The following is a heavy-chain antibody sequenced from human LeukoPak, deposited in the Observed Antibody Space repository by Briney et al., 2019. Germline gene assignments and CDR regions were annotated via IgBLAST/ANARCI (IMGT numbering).Heavy chain of an antibody. D-gene: IGHD6-13*01. Sequence: SETLSLTCTVSAGSISSYYWSWIRQPPGKGLEWIGYIYYSGSTNYNPSLKSRVTISVDTSKNQFSLKLSSVTAADTAVYYCARQRGRSWLHWYFDLWGRGTLVTVSS. V-gene: IGHV4-59*08. CDR3: ARQRGRSWLHWYFDL. CDR2: IYYSGST. J-gene: IGHJ2*01. CDR1: AGSISSYY.